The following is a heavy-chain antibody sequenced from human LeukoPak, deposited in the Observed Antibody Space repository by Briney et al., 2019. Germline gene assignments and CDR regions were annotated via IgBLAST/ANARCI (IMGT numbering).Heavy chain of an antibody. CDR1: GFPFSFYW. Sequence: GGSLRLSCAASGFPFSFYWMHWVRQAPGKGLVWVSRIKSDGSITTYADSVKGRFTISRDNAKNSLYLQMNSLRAEDTAVYYCATYSSLNRREFQYWGQGTLLTVSS. J-gene: IGHJ1*01. CDR3: ATYSSLNRREFQY. V-gene: IGHV3-74*01. CDR2: IKSDGSIT. D-gene: IGHD3-22*01.